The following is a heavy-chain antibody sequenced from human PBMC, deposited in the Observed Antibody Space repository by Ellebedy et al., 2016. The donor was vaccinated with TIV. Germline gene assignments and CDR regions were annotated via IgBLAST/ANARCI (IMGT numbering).Heavy chain of an antibody. J-gene: IGHJ4*02. V-gene: IGHV3-66*01. Sequence: GESLKISCAASGFTFSSYGMNWVRQAPGRGLEWVSVIYAGGGTYYADPVKGRFTISRDNSKNTLHLQMNSLRAEDTAVYYCARGWDYDVFDYWGQGTLVTVSS. CDR2: IYAGGGT. CDR1: GFTFSSYG. D-gene: IGHD3-10*02. CDR3: ARGWDYDVFDY.